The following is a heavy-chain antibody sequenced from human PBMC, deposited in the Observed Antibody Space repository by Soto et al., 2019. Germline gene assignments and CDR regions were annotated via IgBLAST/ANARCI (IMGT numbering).Heavy chain of an antibody. CDR3: ARESEDLTSNFDY. Sequence: GGSLRLSCAASGFTFTRYSMNWVRQAPGKGLEWVSSISSTANYIYYGDSMRGRFTISRDNAKNSLYLEMNSLRAEDTAVYYCARESEDLTSNFDYWGQGTLVTVSS. J-gene: IGHJ4*02. CDR2: ISSTANYI. V-gene: IGHV3-21*06. CDR1: GFTFTRYS.